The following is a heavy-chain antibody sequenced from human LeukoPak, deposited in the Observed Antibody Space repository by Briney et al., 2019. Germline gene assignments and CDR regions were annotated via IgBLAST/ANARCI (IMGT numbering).Heavy chain of an antibody. V-gene: IGHV3-48*02. CDR3: AYDSSGYYGVYY. CDR2: TSSSIITI. CDR1: GFTFSSYS. D-gene: IGHD3-22*01. J-gene: IGHJ4*02. Sequence: PAVPVSFYCAASGFTFSSYSMNWVTQAPGLGLEWFSETSSSIITIYYADSVKGRFTISRDNAKNSLYLQMNGLRDEDTALYYCAYDSSGYYGVYYWGQGTLVTVSA.